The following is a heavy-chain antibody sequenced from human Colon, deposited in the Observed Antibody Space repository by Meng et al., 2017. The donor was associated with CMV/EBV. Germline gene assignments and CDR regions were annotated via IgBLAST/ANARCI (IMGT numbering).Heavy chain of an antibody. J-gene: IGHJ5*02. CDR3: ARAGGRVGATRYNWFDP. V-gene: IGHV1-2*02. Sequence: YTFTGFYIHWVRQAPGQGLEWMGWINPSNGDTNYAQRLQGRVTMTRDMSISTAYMELSRLRSDDTAIYYCARAGGRVGATRYNWFDPWGQGTLVTVSS. CDR2: INPSNGDT. CDR1: YTFTGFY. D-gene: IGHD1-26*01.